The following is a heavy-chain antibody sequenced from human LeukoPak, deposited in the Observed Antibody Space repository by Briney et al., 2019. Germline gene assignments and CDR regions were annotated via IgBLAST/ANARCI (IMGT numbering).Heavy chain of an antibody. Sequence: SVKVSCKASGGTFSSYAISWVRQAPGQGLEWMGGIIPIFGTANYAQKFQGRVTITADKSTSTAYMELSSLRSEDTAVYYCAEPLGDGYNSFYYWGQGTLVTVSS. CDR2: IIPIFGTA. V-gene: IGHV1-69*06. CDR3: AEPLGDGYNSFYY. J-gene: IGHJ4*02. CDR1: GGTFSSYA. D-gene: IGHD5-24*01.